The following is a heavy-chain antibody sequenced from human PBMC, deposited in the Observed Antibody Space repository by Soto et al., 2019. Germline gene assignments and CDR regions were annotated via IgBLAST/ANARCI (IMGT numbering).Heavy chain of an antibody. CDR3: AKRVVVPAAMHYYYYMDV. Sequence: PGGSLRLSCSASGFTFSSYAMGWVRQAPGKGLEWVSAISGSGGSTYYADSVKGRFTISRDNSKNTLYLQMNSLRAEDTAVYYCAKRVVVPAAMHYYYYMDVWGKGTTVTVSS. J-gene: IGHJ6*03. V-gene: IGHV3-23*01. D-gene: IGHD2-2*01. CDR2: ISGSGGST. CDR1: GFTFSSYA.